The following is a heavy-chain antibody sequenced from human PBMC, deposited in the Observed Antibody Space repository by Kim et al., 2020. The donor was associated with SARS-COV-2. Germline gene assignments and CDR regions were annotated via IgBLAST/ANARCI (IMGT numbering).Heavy chain of an antibody. Sequence: YADSVKGRFTISRDNSKNTLYLQMNSLRAEDTAVYYCAKSERGSSWFFDYWGQGTLVTVSS. V-gene: IGHV3-30*02. J-gene: IGHJ4*02. D-gene: IGHD6-13*01. CDR3: AKSERGSSWFFDY.